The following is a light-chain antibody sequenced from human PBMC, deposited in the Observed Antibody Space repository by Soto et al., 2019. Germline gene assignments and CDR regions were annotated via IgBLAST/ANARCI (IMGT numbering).Light chain of an antibody. V-gene: IGLV2-23*01. CDR2: EGT. CDR1: SXDVGTYNL. CDR3: CSYVGSSTYV. J-gene: IGLJ1*01. Sequence: QSVLTQPASVSGSPGQSITISCTGTSXDVGTYNLVSWYQQHPGKAPKLMAYEGTKRPSGVSNRFSGSKSGNTASLTISGLQAEDAADYYCCSYVGSSTYVFGTGTKVTVL.